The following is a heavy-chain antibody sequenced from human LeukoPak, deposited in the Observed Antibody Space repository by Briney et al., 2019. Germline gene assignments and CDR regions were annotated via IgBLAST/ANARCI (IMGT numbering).Heavy chain of an antibody. CDR2: IRGSGGST. D-gene: IGHD3-3*01. CDR3: AEAGGDLWSGYSST. J-gene: IGHJ4*02. V-gene: IGHV3-23*01. CDR1: GFTFITYA. Sequence: GGSLRLSCAASGFTFITYAMTWVRQAPGKGLEWVSGIRGSGGSTYYADSVKGRFTISRDNSKNTLYLQMNSLRAEDTAVYYCAEAGGDLWSGYSSTWGQGTLVTVSS.